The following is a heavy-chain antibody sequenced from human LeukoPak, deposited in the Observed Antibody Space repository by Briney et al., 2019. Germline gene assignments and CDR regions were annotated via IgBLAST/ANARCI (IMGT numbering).Heavy chain of an antibody. J-gene: IGHJ6*02. CDR3: ARGEPYYYDSSGYLGDV. CDR1: GFTFSSYE. V-gene: IGHV3-48*03. Sequence: SGGSLRLSCAASGFTFSSYEMNWVRQAPGKGLEWVSYISSSGSTVYYADSVKGRFTISRDNAKNSLYLQMNSLRAEDTAVYYCARGEPYYYDSSGYLGDVWGQGTTVTVSS. CDR2: ISSSGSTV. D-gene: IGHD3-22*01.